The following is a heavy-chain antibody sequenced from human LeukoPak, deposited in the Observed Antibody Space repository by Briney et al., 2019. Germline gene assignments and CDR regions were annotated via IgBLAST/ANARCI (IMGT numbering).Heavy chain of an antibody. V-gene: IGHV3-21*01. CDR3: ASSIAAAGTLGY. Sequence: GGSLRLSCAASGFTFSSYSMTWVRQAPGKGLEWVSSISSSSSYIYYADSVKGRFTISRDNAKNSLYLQMNSLRAEDTAVYYCASSIAAAGTLGYWGQGTLITVSS. J-gene: IGHJ4*02. CDR1: GFTFSSYS. D-gene: IGHD6-13*01. CDR2: ISSSSSYI.